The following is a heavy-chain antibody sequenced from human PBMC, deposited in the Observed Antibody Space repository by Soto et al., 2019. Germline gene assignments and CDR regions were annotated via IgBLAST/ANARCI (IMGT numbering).Heavy chain of an antibody. D-gene: IGHD6-19*01. V-gene: IGHV4-31*03. CDR1: DASISTATFY. CDR2: IYYSGSA. J-gene: IGHJ4*02. CDR3: AGGEAGVAGRLDY. Sequence: TSETLSLTCTVSDASISTATFYWIRQLPGEALEWIGYIYYSGSAYYNSSLRSRATLSLDTSKSEFSLTLTSLTAADTAVYYCAGGEAGVAGRLDYWGQGTLVTVSS.